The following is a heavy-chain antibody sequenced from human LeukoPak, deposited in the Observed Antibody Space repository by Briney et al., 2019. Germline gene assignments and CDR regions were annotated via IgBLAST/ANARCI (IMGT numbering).Heavy chain of an antibody. CDR1: GGSISSGSYY. V-gene: IGHV4-39*01. J-gene: IGHJ3*02. Sequence: PSETLSLTCTVSGGSISSGSYYWGWIRQPPGKGLERIGSIYYSGSTYYNPSLKSRVTISVDTSKNQFSLKLSSVTAADTAVYYCASRGRGVGGAFDIWGQGTMVTVSS. CDR3: ASRGRGVGGAFDI. D-gene: IGHD3-10*01. CDR2: IYYSGST.